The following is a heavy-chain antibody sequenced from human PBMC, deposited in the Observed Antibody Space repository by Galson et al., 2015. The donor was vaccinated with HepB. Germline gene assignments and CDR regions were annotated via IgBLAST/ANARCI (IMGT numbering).Heavy chain of an antibody. CDR1: GFTFSSYA. CDR2: ISYDGSNK. D-gene: IGHD3-10*01. CDR3: ARASPLFGRSPLWFGDHFDY. J-gene: IGHJ4*02. V-gene: IGHV3-30*01. Sequence: SLRLSCAASGFTFSSYAMHWVRQAPGKGLQWVAVISYDGSNKYYADSVKGRFTISRDNSKNTLYLQMNSLRAEDTAVYYCARASPLFGRSPLWFGDHFDYWGQGTLVTVSS.